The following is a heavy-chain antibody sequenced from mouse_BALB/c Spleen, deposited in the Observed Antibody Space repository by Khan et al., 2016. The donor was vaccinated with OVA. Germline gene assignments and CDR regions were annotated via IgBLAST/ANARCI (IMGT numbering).Heavy chain of an antibody. CDR2: IWGDGST. J-gene: IGHJ3*01. CDR3: ALYYYGRAWFAY. D-gene: IGHD1-1*01. V-gene: IGHV2-3*01. Sequence: QVQLKQSGPGLVAPSQSLSITCTVSGFSLTSYGVGWVRQPPGKGLEWLGVIWGDGSTNYHSALISSLSISTDNSTSQVFLKLNSLKTEDTATYYCALYYYGRAWFAYWGQGTLVTVSA. CDR1: GFSLTSYG.